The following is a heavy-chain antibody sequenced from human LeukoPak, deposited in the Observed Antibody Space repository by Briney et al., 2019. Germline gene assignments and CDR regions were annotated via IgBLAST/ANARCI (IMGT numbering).Heavy chain of an antibody. CDR2: IYYSGST. CDR3: ARHLAYYYDSSGYYYAFDI. Sequence: SETLSLTCTVSGGSISSSSYYWGWIRQPPGKGLEWIGSIYYSGSTYYNPSLKSRVTISVDTSKNQFSLKLSSVTAADTAAYYCARHLAYYYDSSGYYYAFDIWGQGTMVTVSS. CDR1: GGSISSSSYY. J-gene: IGHJ3*02. V-gene: IGHV4-39*01. D-gene: IGHD3-22*01.